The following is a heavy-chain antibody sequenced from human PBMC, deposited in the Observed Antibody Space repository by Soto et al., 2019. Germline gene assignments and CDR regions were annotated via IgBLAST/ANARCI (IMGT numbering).Heavy chain of an antibody. CDR2: ISSSSSTI. J-gene: IGHJ6*02. Sequence: PGGSLRLSCAASGFTFSSYSMNWVRQAPGKGLEWVSYISSSSSTIYYADSVKGRFTISRDNAKNSLYLQMNSLRDEDTAVYYCARLGVPAAMGYGMDVWGQGTTVTVSS. D-gene: IGHD2-2*01. CDR3: ARLGVPAAMGYGMDV. CDR1: GFTFSSYS. V-gene: IGHV3-48*02.